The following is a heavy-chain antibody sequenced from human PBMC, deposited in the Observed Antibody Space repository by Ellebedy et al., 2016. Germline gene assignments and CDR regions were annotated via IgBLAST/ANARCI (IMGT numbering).Heavy chain of an antibody. CDR1: GFTFSIYS. Sequence: GESLKISCAVSGFTFSIYSMNWVRQAPGKGLEWVSSISSSSTYTYYADSLQGRFTVSRDNANSSLFLQMNNLRAEDTAVYFCARGSGSGFYKVSESFQHWGQGTLVTVSS. D-gene: IGHD2/OR15-2a*01. J-gene: IGHJ1*01. V-gene: IGHV3-21*06. CDR2: ISSSSTYT. CDR3: ARGSGSGFYKVSESFQH.